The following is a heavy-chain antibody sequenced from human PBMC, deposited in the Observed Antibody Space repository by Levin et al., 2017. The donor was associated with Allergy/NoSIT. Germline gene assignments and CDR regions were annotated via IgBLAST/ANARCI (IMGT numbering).Heavy chain of an antibody. CDR1: GGSINTNDYY. CDR3: ARGLTYFYNSASLGWFDP. J-gene: IGHJ5*01. V-gene: IGHV4-39*01. Sequence: SQTLSLTCTVSGGSINTNDYYWAWIRQSPGKGLEWIVSVYYSGTTYYNPSLKSRVTMSVDTSKNQFSLKVTSVTATATAFYFCARGLTYFYNSASLGWFDPWGQGTLVTVSA. D-gene: IGHD3-10*01. CDR2: VYYSGTT.